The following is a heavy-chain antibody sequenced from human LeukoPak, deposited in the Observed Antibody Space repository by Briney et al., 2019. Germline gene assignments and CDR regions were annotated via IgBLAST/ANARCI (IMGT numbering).Heavy chain of an antibody. J-gene: IGHJ5*02. CDR2: IIPIFGTT. CDR3: ARVVTPKYCGSTSCYWKGWFDP. D-gene: IGHD2-2*01. CDR1: GGTVRRFG. Sequence: SVKVSCKASGGTVRRFGISWVRQAPGQGLEWMGGIIPIFGTTSYVQKFQGRVTINADESTSTAYMGLSSLRSEDTAVYYCARVVTPKYCGSTSCYWKGWFDPWGQGTLVTVSS. V-gene: IGHV1-69*13.